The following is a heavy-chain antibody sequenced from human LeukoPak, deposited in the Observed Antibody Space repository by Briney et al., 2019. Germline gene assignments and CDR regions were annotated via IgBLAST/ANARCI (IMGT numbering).Heavy chain of an antibody. CDR2: ISSSSSYI. V-gene: IGHV3-21*01. J-gene: IGHJ3*02. Sequence: GGSLRLSCAASGLTFSSYSMNWVRQAPGKGLEWVSSISSSSSYIYYADSVKGRFTISRGNAKNSLYLQMNSLRAEDTAVYYCARKRSPGAFDIWGQGTMVTVSS. CDR3: ARKRSPGAFDI. CDR1: GLTFSSYS.